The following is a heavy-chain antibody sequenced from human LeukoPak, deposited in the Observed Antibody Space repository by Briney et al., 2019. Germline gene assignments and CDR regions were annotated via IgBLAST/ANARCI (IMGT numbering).Heavy chain of an antibody. CDR3: AKDRWSVAVAGPCFDY. J-gene: IGHJ4*02. D-gene: IGHD6-19*01. CDR2: ICGSGGST. Sequence: PGGSLXLSCAASGFTFSSYAMSWVRQAPGKGLEWVSAICGSGGSTYYADSVKGRFTISRDNSKNTLYLQMNSLRAEDTAVYYCAKDRWSVAVAGPCFDYWGQGTLVTVSS. CDR1: GFTFSSYA. V-gene: IGHV3-23*01.